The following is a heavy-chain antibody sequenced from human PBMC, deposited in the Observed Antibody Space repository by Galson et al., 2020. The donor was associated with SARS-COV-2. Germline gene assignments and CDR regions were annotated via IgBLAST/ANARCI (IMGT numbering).Heavy chain of an antibody. CDR3: AKLGSREIDH. V-gene: IGHV3-48*02. CDR1: GFTFDTYS. CDR2: ISSTSIVT. J-gene: IGHJ4*02. Sequence: GESLKISCAASGFTFDTYSMNWVRQAPGKGLQWVSYISSTSIVTNYADSVRGRFTISRDNAKNSLYLQMNSLRDDDTAVYYCAKLGSREIDHWGQGTLVTVSS. D-gene: IGHD2-2*01.